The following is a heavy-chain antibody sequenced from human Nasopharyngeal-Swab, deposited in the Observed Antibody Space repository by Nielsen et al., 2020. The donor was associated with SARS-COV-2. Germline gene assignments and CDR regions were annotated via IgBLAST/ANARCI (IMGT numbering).Heavy chain of an antibody. CDR1: GFTFSSYA. CDR3: AREPITIFGVAPYYGMDV. Sequence: GGSLRLSCAASGFTFSSYAMNWVRQAPGKGLEWVAVIWYDGSNKYYADSVKGRFTISRDNSKNTLYLQMNSLRAEDTAVYYCAREPITIFGVAPYYGMDVWGQGTTVTVSS. CDR2: IWYDGSNK. D-gene: IGHD3-3*01. V-gene: IGHV3-33*08. J-gene: IGHJ6*02.